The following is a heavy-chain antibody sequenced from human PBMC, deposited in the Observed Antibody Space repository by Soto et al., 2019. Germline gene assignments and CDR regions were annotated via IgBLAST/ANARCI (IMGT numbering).Heavy chain of an antibody. D-gene: IGHD1-26*01. Sequence: EVQLVESGGGLVQPGESLRLCCAASRFTFSYYWMHWVRQAPGKGLVWVSRIHSDGSSTTYADSVKDRFTISRDNARNTLYLQMNSLRAEHTAVYYCARGDRGAFDLWGQGTVLTVSS. CDR1: RFTFSYYW. J-gene: IGHJ3*01. V-gene: IGHV3-74*03. CDR3: ARGDRGAFDL. CDR2: IHSDGSST.